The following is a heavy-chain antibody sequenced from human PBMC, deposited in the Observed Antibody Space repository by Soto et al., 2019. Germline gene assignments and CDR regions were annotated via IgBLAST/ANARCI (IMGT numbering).Heavy chain of an antibody. Sequence: GESLKISCMGSGYKFTNYWIGWVRQMPGKGLEWMGVIYPGDSDTRYSPSFQGQVTISADKSISTAYLQWSSLKASDTAIYYCASTDIVSTIDGGHDAFDIWGQGTMVTVSS. CDR3: ASTDIVSTIDGGHDAFDI. CDR2: IYPGDSDT. D-gene: IGHD5-12*01. V-gene: IGHV5-51*01. CDR1: GYKFTNYW. J-gene: IGHJ3*02.